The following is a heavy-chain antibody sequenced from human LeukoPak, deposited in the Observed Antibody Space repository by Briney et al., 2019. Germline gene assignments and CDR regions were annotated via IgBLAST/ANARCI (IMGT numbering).Heavy chain of an antibody. D-gene: IGHD3-3*01. CDR1: GYTFTGYY. V-gene: IGHV1-2*02. CDR3: ARLQFWSGYYSYFDY. J-gene: IGHJ4*02. CDR2: INPNSGGT. Sequence: GASMKVSCKASGYTFTGYYMHWVRQAPGQGLEWMGWINPNSGGTNYAQKFQGRVTMTRDTSISTAYMELSRLRSDDTAVYYCARLQFWSGYYSYFDYWGQGTLVTVSS.